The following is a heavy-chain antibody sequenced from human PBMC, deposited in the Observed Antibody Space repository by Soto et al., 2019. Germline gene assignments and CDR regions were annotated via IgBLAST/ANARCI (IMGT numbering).Heavy chain of an antibody. CDR1: GGTFSSYA. V-gene: IGHV1-69*13. CDR2: IIPIFGTA. CDR3: ARDFAAGTVTRGYYYGMDV. J-gene: IGHJ6*02. Sequence: GASVKVSCKASGGTFSSYAITWVRQAPGQGLEWMGGIIPIFGTANYAQKLQGRVTITADESMSTAYMELSSLRSEDTAVYYCARDFAAGTVTRGYYYGMDVWGQGTTVTVSS. D-gene: IGHD4-17*01.